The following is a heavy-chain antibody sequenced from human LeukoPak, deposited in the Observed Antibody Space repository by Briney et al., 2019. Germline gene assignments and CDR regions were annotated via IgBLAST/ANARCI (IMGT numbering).Heavy chain of an antibody. V-gene: IGHV3-30*18. D-gene: IGHD3-10*01. Sequence: GGSLRISCAASGFTFSSYGMHWVRQAPGKGLEWVAVVSYDGSNKYFADSVKGRFTISRDNSKNTLYLQMNSLRAEDTAVYYCAKGNYYGPFDYWGQGTLVTVSS. CDR3: AKGNYYGPFDY. CDR1: GFTFSSYG. CDR2: VSYDGSNK. J-gene: IGHJ4*02.